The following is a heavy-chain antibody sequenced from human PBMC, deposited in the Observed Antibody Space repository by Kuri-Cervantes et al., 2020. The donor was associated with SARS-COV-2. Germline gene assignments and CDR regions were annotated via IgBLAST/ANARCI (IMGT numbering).Heavy chain of an antibody. Sequence: SVKVSCKAYGDTFSSYAISWVRQAPGQGLEWMGGIIPILGIANYAQKFQGRVTITADKSTSTAYMELSSLRSDDTAVYYCARRIQLWLKAYYYYGMDVWGQGTTVTVSS. CDR3: ARRIQLWLKAYYYYGMDV. CDR1: GDTFSSYA. V-gene: IGHV1-69*10. J-gene: IGHJ6*02. D-gene: IGHD5-18*01. CDR2: IIPILGIA.